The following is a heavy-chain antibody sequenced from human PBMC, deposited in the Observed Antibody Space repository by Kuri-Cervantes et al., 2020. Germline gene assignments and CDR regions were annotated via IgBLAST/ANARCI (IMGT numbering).Heavy chain of an antibody. CDR1: EFTFSNYS. CDR3: ARGQQLGYYYGMDV. Sequence: GESLKISCAASEFTFSNYSMNWVRQAPGKGLEWVSYISSTSNTIYYADSVKGRFTISRDNAKNSLYLQMNSLRADDTAVYYCARGQQLGYYYGMDVWGQGTTVTVSS. D-gene: IGHD6-13*01. V-gene: IGHV3-48*04. J-gene: IGHJ6*02. CDR2: ISSTSNTI.